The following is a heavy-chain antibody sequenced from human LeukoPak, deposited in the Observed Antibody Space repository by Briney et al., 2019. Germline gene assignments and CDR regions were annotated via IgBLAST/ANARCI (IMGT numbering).Heavy chain of an antibody. CDR1: GFTFSSYA. Sequence: GGSLRLSCAASGFTFSSYAMGWVRQAPGKGLEWVSAISGSGGSTYYEVSVKHRFTISRDNSTHTLYLTLNSLRVDDTAVYYCTKHYSGSSGGLDYWGQGTLVTVSS. J-gene: IGHJ4*02. CDR2: ISGSGGST. V-gene: IGHV3-23*01. D-gene: IGHD3-22*01. CDR3: TKHYSGSSGGLDY.